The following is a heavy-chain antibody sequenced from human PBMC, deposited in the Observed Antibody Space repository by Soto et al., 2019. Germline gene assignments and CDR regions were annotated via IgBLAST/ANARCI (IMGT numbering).Heavy chain of an antibody. CDR1: GGSISSSSYY. J-gene: IGHJ4*02. CDR2: IYYSGST. Sequence: KSSETLSLTCTVSGGSISSSSYYWGWIRQPPGKGLEWIGSIYYSGSTYYNPSLKSRVTISVDTSKNQFSLKLSSVTAADTAVYYCARHTNIEMATTYFDYWGQGTLVTVSS. D-gene: IGHD5-12*01. V-gene: IGHV4-39*01. CDR3: ARHTNIEMATTYFDY.